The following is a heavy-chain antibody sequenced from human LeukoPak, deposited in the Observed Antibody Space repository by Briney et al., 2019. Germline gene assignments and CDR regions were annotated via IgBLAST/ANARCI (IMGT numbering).Heavy chain of an antibody. V-gene: IGHV3-30*03. CDR1: GFTFSSYG. J-gene: IGHJ3*02. CDR3: ARCKEVVTAFDAFDI. D-gene: IGHD2-21*02. Sequence: KPGGSLRLSCAASGFTFSSYGMHWVRQAPGKGLEWVAVISYDGSNKYYADSVKGRFTISRDNSKNTLYLQMNSLRAEDTAVYYCARCKEVVTAFDAFDIWGQGTMVTVSS. CDR2: ISYDGSNK.